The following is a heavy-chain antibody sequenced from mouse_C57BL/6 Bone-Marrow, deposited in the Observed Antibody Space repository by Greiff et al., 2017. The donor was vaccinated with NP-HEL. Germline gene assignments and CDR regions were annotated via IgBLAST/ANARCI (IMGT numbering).Heavy chain of an antibody. CDR3: AREGYYDYPAAWFAY. CDR1: GYTFTSYW. D-gene: IGHD2-4*01. Sequence: QVQLQQPGAELVKPGASVKLSCKASGYTFTSYWTHWVKQRPGQGLEWIGMIHPNSGSTNYNEKFKSKATLTVDKSSSTAYMQLSSLTSEDSAVYYCAREGYYDYPAAWFAYWGQGTLVTVSA. J-gene: IGHJ3*01. V-gene: IGHV1-64*01. CDR2: IHPNSGST.